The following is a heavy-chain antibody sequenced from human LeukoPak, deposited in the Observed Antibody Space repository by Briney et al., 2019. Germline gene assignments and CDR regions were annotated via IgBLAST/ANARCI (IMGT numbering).Heavy chain of an antibody. Sequence: PGGSLRLSCAPSGFTFSSYAMSWVRQAPGKGLEWVSAISGSGGSTYYADSVKGRFTISRDNSKNTLYLQMNSLRAEDTAVYYCAKRYCSSTSCYYDYWGQGTLVTVSS. CDR3: AKRYCSSTSCYYDY. J-gene: IGHJ4*02. CDR2: ISGSGGST. D-gene: IGHD2-2*01. V-gene: IGHV3-23*01. CDR1: GFTFSSYA.